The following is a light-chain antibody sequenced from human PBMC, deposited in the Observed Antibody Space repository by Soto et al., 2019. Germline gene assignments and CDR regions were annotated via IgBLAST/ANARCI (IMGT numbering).Light chain of an antibody. CDR3: GTWDSSLSAAGYV. Sequence: QSVLTQPPSVSAAPGQKVTISCSGSSSNIGNNYVSWYQQLPGTAPKLLIYENNKRPSGIPDRFSGSKSGTSATLGITGLQTGDEADYYCGTWDSSLSAAGYVFGTGTKLTVL. J-gene: IGLJ1*01. CDR2: ENN. V-gene: IGLV1-51*02. CDR1: SSNIGNNY.